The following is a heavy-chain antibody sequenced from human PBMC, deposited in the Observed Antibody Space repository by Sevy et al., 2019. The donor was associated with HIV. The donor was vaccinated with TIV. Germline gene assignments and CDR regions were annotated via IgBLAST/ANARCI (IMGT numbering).Heavy chain of an antibody. CDR3: ARDGANCSGDTCYYRVFDF. Sequence: SETLSLTCDVKGGSLSGYYWIWIRQTPGKGLEWIGEINYAGSTSYNPSLKSRVTISRDTSKNQFSLMLTSVTAADAAVYYCARDGANCSGDTCYYRVFDFWGPGTLVTVSS. CDR1: GGSLSGYY. V-gene: IGHV4-34*01. CDR2: INYAGST. J-gene: IGHJ4*02. D-gene: IGHD2-15*01.